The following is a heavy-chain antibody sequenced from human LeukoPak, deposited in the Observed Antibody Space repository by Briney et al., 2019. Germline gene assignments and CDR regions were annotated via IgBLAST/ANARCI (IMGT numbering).Heavy chain of an antibody. CDR3: VRHPTSFDWFRD. Sequence: ASVTVSCKASGATFNTDAINWVRQAPGQGLQWMGRIIPILTTTYAPLFEDRLTITADKTTNTAYMELRSLTSDDTATYFCVRHPTSFDWFRDWGQGTLVTVSS. CDR2: IIPILTT. J-gene: IGHJ4*02. CDR1: GATFNTDA. V-gene: IGHV1-69*04. D-gene: IGHD3-9*01.